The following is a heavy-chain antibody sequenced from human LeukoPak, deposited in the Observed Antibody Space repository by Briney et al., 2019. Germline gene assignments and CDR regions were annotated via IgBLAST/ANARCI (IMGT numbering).Heavy chain of an antibody. Sequence: ASVKVSCKASGYTFTSYDINWVRQATGQGLEWMGWMNPNSGNTGYAQRFQGRVTMTEDTSTDTAYMELSSLRSEDTAVYYCATSDSSSWYVHFDYWGQGTLVTVSS. D-gene: IGHD6-13*01. V-gene: IGHV1-8*02. J-gene: IGHJ4*02. CDR2: MNPNSGNT. CDR3: ATSDSSSWYVHFDY. CDR1: GYTFTSYD.